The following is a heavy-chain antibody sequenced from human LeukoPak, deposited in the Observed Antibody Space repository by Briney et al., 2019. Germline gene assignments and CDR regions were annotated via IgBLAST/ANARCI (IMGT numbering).Heavy chain of an antibody. CDR2: ISSNGGRT. CDR3: VKGREAEAGGGFDY. V-gene: IGHV3-64D*09. Sequence: GGSLRLSCSPSGFSFSNYAMHWVRQAPGKGLEYVSAISSNGGRTYYADSVKGRFTISRDNSKNTLFLQMSSLRAEDTAVYYCVKGREAEAGGGFDYWGQGTLVTVS. CDR1: GFSFSNYA. J-gene: IGHJ4*02. D-gene: IGHD6-13*01.